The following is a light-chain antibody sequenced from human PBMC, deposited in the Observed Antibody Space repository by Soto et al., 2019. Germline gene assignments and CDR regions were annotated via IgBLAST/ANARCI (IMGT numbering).Light chain of an antibody. Sequence: VVKMSPGALSLYTGERATLPCRASQNVTSSYLAWYQQKPGQAPRLLIYGASSRATGIPDRFSGSGSGTDFTLTISSLEPEDFAVYYCQQRSTLPLIPFCQVARLEIK. J-gene: IGKJ5*01. CDR3: QQRSTLPLIP. CDR1: QNVTSSY. CDR2: GAS. V-gene: IGKV3D-20*02.